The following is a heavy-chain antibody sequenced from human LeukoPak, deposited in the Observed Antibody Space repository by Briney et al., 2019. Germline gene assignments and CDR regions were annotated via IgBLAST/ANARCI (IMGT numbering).Heavy chain of an antibody. V-gene: IGHV4-59*12. CDR2: VYYSGTT. CDR1: DGSISAYY. D-gene: IGHD3-10*01. Sequence: PSETLSLTCTVSDGSISAYYWSWIRQPPGKGLEWIGYVYYSGTTNYNPSLKSRVTISVDTSKNQFSLKLSSVTAADTAVYYCASTYYGSGSYYNYWGQGTLVTVSS. CDR3: ASTYYGSGSYYNY. J-gene: IGHJ4*02.